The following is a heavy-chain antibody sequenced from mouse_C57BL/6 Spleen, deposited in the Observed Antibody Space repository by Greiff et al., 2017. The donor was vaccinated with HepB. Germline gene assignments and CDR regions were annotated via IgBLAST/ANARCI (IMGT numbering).Heavy chain of an antibody. CDR1: GYTFTDYN. V-gene: IGHV1-22*01. CDR2: INPNNGGT. D-gene: IGHD2-4*01. Sequence: EVKLMESGPELVKPGASVKMSCKASGYTFTDYNMHWVKQSHGKSLEWIGYINPNNGGTSYNQKFKGKATLTVNKSSSTAYMELRSLTSEDSAVYYCARYDYGDFDYWGQGTTLTVSS. J-gene: IGHJ2*01. CDR3: ARYDYGDFDY.